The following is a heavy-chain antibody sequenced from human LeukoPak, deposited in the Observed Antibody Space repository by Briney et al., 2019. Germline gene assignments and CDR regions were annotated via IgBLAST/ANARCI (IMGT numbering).Heavy chain of an antibody. CDR3: ARAPVRGVIITFDY. J-gene: IGHJ4*02. CDR1: GGSISSYY. CDR2: IYYSGST. D-gene: IGHD3-10*01. V-gene: IGHV4-59*01. Sequence: SETLSLTCTVSGGSISSYYWSWIRQPPGKGLEWIGYIYYSGSTNYNPSLKSRVTISVDTSKNQFSLKLSSVTAADTAVYYCARAPVRGVIITFDYWGQGTLVTVSS.